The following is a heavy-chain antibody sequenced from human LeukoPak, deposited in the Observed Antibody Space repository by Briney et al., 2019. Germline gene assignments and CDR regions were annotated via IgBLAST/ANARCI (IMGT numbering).Heavy chain of an antibody. CDR1: GGSISSGGYY. CDR2: IYYSGST. D-gene: IGHD3-22*01. J-gene: IGHJ5*02. Sequence: SETLSLTCTVSGGSISSGGYYWSWIRQHPGKGLEWIGYIYYSGSTYYNPSLKSRVTISVDRSKNQFSLKLSSVTAADTAVYYCASQGGGYYDSSGYYLGWFDPWGQGTLVTVSS. CDR3: ASQGGGYYDSSGYYLGWFDP. V-gene: IGHV4-31*09.